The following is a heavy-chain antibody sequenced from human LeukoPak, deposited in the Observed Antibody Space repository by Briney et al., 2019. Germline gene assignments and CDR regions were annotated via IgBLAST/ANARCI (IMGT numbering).Heavy chain of an antibody. J-gene: IGHJ4*02. CDR1: GFTFSNYA. V-gene: IGHV3-23*01. D-gene: IGHD2-15*01. CDR2: IVGSGGNT. CDR3: ARGFLASCSGTRCYPFDH. Sequence: GGSVRLSCAASGFTFSNYAMNWVRQTPGKGLEWVSSIVGSGGNTYHAHSVKGRFTISRDKSENTVYMEMDSLRAEDTAVYYCARGFLASCSGTRCYPFDHWGQGTPVTVSS.